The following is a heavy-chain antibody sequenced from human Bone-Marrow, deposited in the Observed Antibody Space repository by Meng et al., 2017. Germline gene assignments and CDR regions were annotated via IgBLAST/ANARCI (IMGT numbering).Heavy chain of an antibody. J-gene: IGHJ4*02. V-gene: IGHV1-46*01. CDR3: ARVQSSGWSPGY. CDR2: INPSGGST. D-gene: IGHD6-19*01. CDR1: GYTFTSYY. Sequence: QVQLVQSGAEVKKPGASVKVAFKASGYTFTSYYMHWVRQAPGQGLEWMGIINPSGGSTSYAQKFQGRVTMTRDTSTSTVYMELSSLRSEDTAVYYCARVQSSGWSPGYWGQGTLVTVSS.